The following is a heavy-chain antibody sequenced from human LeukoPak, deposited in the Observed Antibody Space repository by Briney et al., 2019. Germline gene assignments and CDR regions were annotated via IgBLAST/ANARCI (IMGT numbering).Heavy chain of an antibody. CDR3: ARDRTPGG. V-gene: IGHV3-7*01. D-gene: IGHD1/OR15-1a*01. CDR1: GFTFSNYW. J-gene: IGHJ4*02. Sequence: GGSLRLSCAASGFTFSNYWVSWVRQAPGKGLEWVANIKQDGSEKYYVDSVKGRFTISRDNAKNSLYLQMNSLRAEDTAVYYCARDRTPGGWGQGTLVTVSS. CDR2: IKQDGSEK.